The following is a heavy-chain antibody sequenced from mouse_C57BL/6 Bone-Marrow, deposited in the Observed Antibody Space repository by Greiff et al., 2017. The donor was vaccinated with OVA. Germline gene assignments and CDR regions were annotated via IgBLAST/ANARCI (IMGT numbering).Heavy chain of an antibody. V-gene: IGHV7-3*01. CDR2: IRNKANGYTI. Sequence: KLMESGGGLVQPGGSLSLSCAASGFTFTDYYMSWVRQPPGKALEWLGFIRNKANGYTIEYSASVKGRFTISRDHSQSILYLQMHALRAEDSATYYCARPIYDGYYYAMDYWGQGTSVTVSS. D-gene: IGHD2-3*01. CDR1: GFTFTDYY. J-gene: IGHJ4*01. CDR3: ARPIYDGYYYAMDY.